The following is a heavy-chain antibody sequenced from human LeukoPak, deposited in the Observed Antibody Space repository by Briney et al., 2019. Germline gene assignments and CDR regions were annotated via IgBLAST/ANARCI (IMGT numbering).Heavy chain of an antibody. D-gene: IGHD1-14*01. CDR1: GGTFISYA. Sequence: SVKVSCKASGGTFISYAISWVRQAPGQGLEWMGGIIPIFGTANYAQKFQGRVTITTDESTSTAYMELSSLRSEDTAVYYCARTVSVTGTTGLDYWGQGTLVTVSS. CDR3: ARTVSVTGTTGLDY. V-gene: IGHV1-69*05. J-gene: IGHJ4*02. CDR2: IIPIFGTA.